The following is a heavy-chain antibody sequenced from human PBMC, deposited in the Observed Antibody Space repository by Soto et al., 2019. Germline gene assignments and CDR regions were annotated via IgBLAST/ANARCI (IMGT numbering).Heavy chain of an antibody. J-gene: IGHJ4*02. CDR3: ARDQVFEDSRGNLPGY. CDR1: GYSFTSYG. Sequence: QVQLVQSGAEVKKPGASVQVSCKASGYSFTSYGINWVRQAPGQGLEWMGWISTVDGSTNYAPKVQGRVTMTTDTSTSTADMELRSLRSDDTAVYYCARDQVFEDSRGNLPGYWGQGTLVTVSS. CDR2: ISTVDGST. D-gene: IGHD3-22*01. V-gene: IGHV1-18*01.